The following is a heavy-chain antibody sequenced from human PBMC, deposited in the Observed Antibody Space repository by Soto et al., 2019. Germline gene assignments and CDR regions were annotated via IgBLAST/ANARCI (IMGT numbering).Heavy chain of an antibody. CDR2: INAGNGNT. Sequence: SLEVSCKAAEYTFTSYAMHCVRPAPGQSLEWMGWINAGNGNTKYSRKFQGRFTITRDTSASTAYMELSSLRSEDTAVYYCARELQGLYYFDYWGLGTLVNVSS. V-gene: IGHV1-3*01. D-gene: IGHD4-4*01. J-gene: IGHJ4*02. CDR3: ARELQGLYYFDY. CDR1: EYTFTSYA.